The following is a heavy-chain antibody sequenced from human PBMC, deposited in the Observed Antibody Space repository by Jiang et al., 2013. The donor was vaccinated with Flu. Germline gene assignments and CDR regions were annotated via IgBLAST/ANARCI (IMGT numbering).Heavy chain of an antibody. CDR3: ARSLRGGATGGIDY. J-gene: IGHJ4*02. Sequence: GPGLVKPSDTLSLTCAVTGYSISSSNNWWGWIRQPPGKGLEWIGYIYYSGTTYYNPSLKSRVTMSVDTSKNQFSLKLSSVTAVDTAVYYCARSLRGGATGGIDYWGQGTLVTVSS. CDR2: IYYSGTT. D-gene: IGHD1-26*01. V-gene: IGHV4-28*01. CDR1: GYSISSSNNW.